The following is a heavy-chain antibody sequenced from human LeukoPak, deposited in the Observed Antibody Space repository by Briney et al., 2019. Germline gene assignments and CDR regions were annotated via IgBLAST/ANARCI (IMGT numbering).Heavy chain of an antibody. CDR3: ASSYDLDY. D-gene: IGHD3-3*01. Sequence: SETLSLTCTVSGGSISSGSYYWTWIRQPAGKGLEWIGRIYTSGSTNYNPSLKSRVTISVDTSKNQFSLKLSSVTAADTAVYYCASSYDLDYWGQGTLVTVSS. CDR1: GGSISSGSYY. CDR2: IYTSGST. J-gene: IGHJ4*02. V-gene: IGHV4-61*02.